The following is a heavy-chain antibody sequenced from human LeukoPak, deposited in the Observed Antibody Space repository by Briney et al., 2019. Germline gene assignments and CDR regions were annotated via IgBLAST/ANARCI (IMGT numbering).Heavy chain of an antibody. J-gene: IGHJ4*02. V-gene: IGHV3-11*01. Sequence: GGSLRLSCAASGFTFRDYYMNWIRQAPGKGLEWVSYISGSGNTIYYADSVKGRFTISRDNAKKSLYLQMNSLRADDTAFYYCASAPRDWNFAFHSWGQGTLVTVSS. CDR3: ASAPRDWNFAFHS. CDR2: ISGSGNTI. D-gene: IGHD1-7*01. CDR1: GFTFRDYY.